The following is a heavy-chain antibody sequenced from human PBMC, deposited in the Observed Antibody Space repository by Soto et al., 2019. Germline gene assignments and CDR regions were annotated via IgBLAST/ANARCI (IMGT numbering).Heavy chain of an antibody. J-gene: IGHJ4*02. CDR1: GFAFKTYG. CDR2: TSSDETIK. D-gene: IGHD4-4*01. Sequence: GGSQRLSSASSGFAFKTYGMHWVRQAPGKGLEWVAATSSDETIKTYSDSAKGRFTISRDNSRNRLYLQMDSLRAEDTALYYCAKKLPGSVMSCPDYWGRGTQVTVSS. CDR3: AKKLPGSVMSCPDY. V-gene: IGHV3-30*18.